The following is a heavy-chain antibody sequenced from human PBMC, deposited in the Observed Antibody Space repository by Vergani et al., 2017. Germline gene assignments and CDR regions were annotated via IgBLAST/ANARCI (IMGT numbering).Heavy chain of an antibody. CDR1: GFTFSSYG. Sequence: QVQLVESGGGVVQPGGSLRLSCAASGFTFSSYGMHWVRQAPGKGLEWVAFIRYDGSNKYYADSVKGRFTISRDNAKNSLYLQMNSLRAEDTAVYYCARELGPLGYWGQGTLVTVSS. D-gene: IGHD3-16*01. CDR3: ARELGPLGY. J-gene: IGHJ4*02. CDR2: IRYDGSNK. V-gene: IGHV3-30*02.